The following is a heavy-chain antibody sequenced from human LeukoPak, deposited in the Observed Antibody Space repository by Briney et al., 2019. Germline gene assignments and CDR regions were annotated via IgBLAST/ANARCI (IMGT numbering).Heavy chain of an antibody. Sequence: GGSLRLSCAASGFTFSSYGMSWVRQAPGKGLEWVSSISSSSSYIYYADSVKGRFTISRDNAKNSLYLQMNSLRAEDTAVYYCAKRSAESSGYFDYWGQGTLVTVSS. D-gene: IGHD6-19*01. CDR2: ISSSSSYI. V-gene: IGHV3-21*04. J-gene: IGHJ4*02. CDR3: AKRSAESSGYFDY. CDR1: GFTFSSYG.